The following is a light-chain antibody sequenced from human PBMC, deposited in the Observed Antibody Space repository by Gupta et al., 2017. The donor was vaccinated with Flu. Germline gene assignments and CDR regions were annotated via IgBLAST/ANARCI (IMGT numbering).Light chain of an antibody. V-gene: IGLV7-43*01. CDR3: LLYDGGAHV. CDR1: TGAVTSGYY. CDR2: STS. J-gene: IGLJ1*01. Sequence: GTVSLTCASSTGAVTSGYYPNWVQQKPGQGPRELSYSTSNKHSGTPARFSGSLLGGKAALTLSGVQPEDEDEYYCLLYDGGAHVFGTGTKVTVL.